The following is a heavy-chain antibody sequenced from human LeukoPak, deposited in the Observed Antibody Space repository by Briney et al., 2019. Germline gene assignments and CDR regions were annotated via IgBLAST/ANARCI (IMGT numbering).Heavy chain of an antibody. J-gene: IGHJ4*02. CDR1: GFTFSSYS. V-gene: IGHV3-23*01. Sequence: PGGSLRLSCAASGFTFSSYSMSWVRQAPGKGLEWVSAISGSGINTYYADSVKGRFTISRDNSKNTLYLQMNSLRAEDTAVYYCARAYGVRYFDWLQSPFDYWGQGTLVTVSS. CDR3: ARAYGVRYFDWLQSPFDY. CDR2: ISGSGINT. D-gene: IGHD3-9*01.